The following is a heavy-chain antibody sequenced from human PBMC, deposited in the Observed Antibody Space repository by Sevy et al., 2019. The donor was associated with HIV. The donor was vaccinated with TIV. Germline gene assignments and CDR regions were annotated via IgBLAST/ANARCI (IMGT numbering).Heavy chain of an antibody. Sequence: GGSLRLSCAASGFTFSNYWMHWVRQVPGKGPVWVSRINSVGTTTDYAASVKGRFTISRDNAKNTLFLLISGLRADDAAVYFCGRAGPYNWNYVYNYYMDVWGRGTTVTVSS. CDR1: GFTFSNYW. CDR3: GRAGPYNWNYVYNYYMDV. V-gene: IGHV3-74*01. CDR2: INSVGTTT. D-gene: IGHD1-7*01. J-gene: IGHJ6*03.